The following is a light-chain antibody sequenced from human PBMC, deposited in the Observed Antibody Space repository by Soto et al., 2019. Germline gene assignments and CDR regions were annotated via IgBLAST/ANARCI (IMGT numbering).Light chain of an antibody. CDR3: QQYNNWPPELT. CDR2: GAS. J-gene: IGKJ4*01. CDR1: QSVRIN. Sequence: EIVMTQSPATLSVSPGERATLSCRASQSVRINLAWYQQKPGQAPRLLIYGASSRATGIPARFSGSGSGTDLTLTISSLQSEDFAVYYCQQYNNWPPELTFGGGTKVEIK. V-gene: IGKV3-15*01.